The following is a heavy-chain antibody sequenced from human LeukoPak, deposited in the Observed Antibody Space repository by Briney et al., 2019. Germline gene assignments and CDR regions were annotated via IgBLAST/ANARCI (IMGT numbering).Heavy chain of an antibody. Sequence: ASVKVSCKASVYTFSSYDINWVRQATGQGPDWMGWMNPNSGNTGNAQKFQGRVTMTRNTSISTAYLELSSLRSEDTAVYFCARRADYYDSSAYYYWGQGTLVTVSS. J-gene: IGHJ4*02. CDR2: MNPNSGNT. V-gene: IGHV1-8*01. D-gene: IGHD3-22*01. CDR3: ARRADYYDSSAYYY. CDR1: VYTFSSYD.